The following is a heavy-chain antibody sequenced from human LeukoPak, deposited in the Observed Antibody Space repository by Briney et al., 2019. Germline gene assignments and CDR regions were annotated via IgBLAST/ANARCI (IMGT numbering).Heavy chain of an antibody. J-gene: IGHJ4*02. CDR1: GYTFTVYS. Sequence: ASGKVSCKASGYTFTVYSIHWVQHGPGKGLEWMGRVDPEHAKATYYADFQGRLITIARNCSNTAYREVHTVGSEDTAVYYCAPDSPDYWGQGTLVTVSS. V-gene: IGHV1-69-2*01. CDR2: VDPEHAKA. CDR3: APDSPDY.